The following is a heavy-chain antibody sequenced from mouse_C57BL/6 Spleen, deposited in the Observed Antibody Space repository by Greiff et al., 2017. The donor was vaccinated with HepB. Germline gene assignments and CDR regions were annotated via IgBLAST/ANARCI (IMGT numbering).Heavy chain of an antibody. Sequence: EVQLQQSGPELVKPGDSVKISCKASGYSFTGYFMNWVMQSHGKSLEWIGRINPYNGDTFYNQKFKGKATLTVDKSSSTAHMELRSLTSEDSAVYYCARSGYYVKAMDYWGQGTSVTVSS. J-gene: IGHJ4*01. CDR2: INPYNGDT. CDR1: GYSFTGYF. V-gene: IGHV1-20*01. D-gene: IGHD2-3*01. CDR3: ARSGYYVKAMDY.